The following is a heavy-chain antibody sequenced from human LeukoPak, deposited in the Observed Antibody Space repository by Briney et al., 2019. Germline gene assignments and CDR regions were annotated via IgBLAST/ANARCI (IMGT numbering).Heavy chain of an antibody. Sequence: SETLSLTCAVYGGSFSGYYWSWIRQPPGKGLEWIGEINHSGSTNYNPSLESRVTISVDTSKNQFSLKLSSVTAADTAVYYCARASCSGGSCYSSPFDYWGQGTLVTVSS. V-gene: IGHV4-34*01. CDR3: ARASCSGGSCYSSPFDY. CDR1: GGSFSGYY. CDR2: INHSGST. D-gene: IGHD2-15*01. J-gene: IGHJ4*02.